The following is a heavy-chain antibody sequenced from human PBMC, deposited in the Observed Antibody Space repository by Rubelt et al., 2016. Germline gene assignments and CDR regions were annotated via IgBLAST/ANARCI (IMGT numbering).Heavy chain of an antibody. J-gene: IGHJ4*02. CDR1: GGSFSGYY. D-gene: IGHD3-10*01. CDR2: INHSGNT. V-gene: IGHV4-34*01. Sequence: QVQLQQWGAGLLKPSETLSLTCDVYGGSFSGYYWSWIRQPPGKGLEWIGEINHSGNTNYNPSLKSRVTISVDTSRRQFSLELDAGVAADSAVYYCARTISCYDSFRGSDYWGQGALVTVSS. CDR3: ARTISCYDSFRGSDY.